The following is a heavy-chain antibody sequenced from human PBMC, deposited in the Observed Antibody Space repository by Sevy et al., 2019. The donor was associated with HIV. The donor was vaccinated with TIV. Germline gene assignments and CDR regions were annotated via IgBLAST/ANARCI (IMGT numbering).Heavy chain of an antibody. CDR2: ISGRDGDT. J-gene: IGHJ6*02. D-gene: IGHD3-10*01. V-gene: IGHV3-23*01. CDR3: ARDLITMVRGVIINSPSLSSMDV. CDR1: GFTFKNYA. Sequence: GGSLRLSCAASGFTFKNYAMSWVRQAPGKGLEWVSAISGRDGDTYYADSVKGRFTISRDNSKNTLYLQMNSLRAEDTAVYYCARDLITMVRGVIINSPSLSSMDVWGQGTTVTVSS.